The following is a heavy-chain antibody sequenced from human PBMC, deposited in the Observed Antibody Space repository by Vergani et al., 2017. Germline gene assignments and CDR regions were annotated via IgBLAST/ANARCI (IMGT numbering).Heavy chain of an antibody. D-gene: IGHD3-16*01. J-gene: IGHJ4*02. V-gene: IGHV3-30*02. CDR1: GCTLSNYD. CDR2: IQFDGSNQ. CDR3: AKHFRGWGIDY. Sequence: QVQLVESGGGVVQRGGSLRLSCATSGCTLSNYDMKWIRQGAGKGLEFVAFIQFDGSNQYYAESVKGRFTLSRDFSKNTLYLQMNSLRTDDTATYYCAKHFRGWGIDYWGQGTQVIVSS.